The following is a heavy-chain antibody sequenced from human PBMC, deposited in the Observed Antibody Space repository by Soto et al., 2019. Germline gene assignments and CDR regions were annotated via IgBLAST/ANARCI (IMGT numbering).Heavy chain of an antibody. J-gene: IGHJ6*02. CDR1: GFTFSSYS. Sequence: PGWSLRLSCAASGFTFSSYSMNWVRQAPGKGLEWVSSISSSSSYIYYADSVKGRFTISRDNAKNSLYLQMNSLRAEDTAVYYCASAGRVMATTIGNYYYYGMDVWGQGTTVTVSS. D-gene: IGHD2-21*01. CDR3: ASAGRVMATTIGNYYYYGMDV. V-gene: IGHV3-21*01. CDR2: ISSSSSYI.